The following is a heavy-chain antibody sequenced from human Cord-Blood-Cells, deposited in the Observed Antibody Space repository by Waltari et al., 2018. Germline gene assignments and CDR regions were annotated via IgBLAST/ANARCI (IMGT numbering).Heavy chain of an antibody. CDR1: GGSISSYY. CDR2: SYYSGST. Sequence: QVQLQESGPGLVKPSETLSLTCTVSGGSISSYYWSWIRQPPGKGLEWIGYSYYSGSTNYNPSLKCRVTISVDTATNQFSLKLSSVTAADTAVYYCATAPGDYWGQGTLVTVSS. D-gene: IGHD7-27*01. CDR3: ATAPGDY. V-gene: IGHV4-59*01. J-gene: IGHJ4*02.